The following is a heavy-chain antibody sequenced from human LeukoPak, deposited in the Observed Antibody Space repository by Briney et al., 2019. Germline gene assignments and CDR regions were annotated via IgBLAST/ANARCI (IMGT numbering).Heavy chain of an antibody. CDR1: GFTFSTYR. D-gene: IGHD6-19*01. Sequence: GGPLRLSCAASGFTFSTYRMAWVRQAPGKGLEWVATITEDGSGKYHVDSVRGRFTVSRDNTNKLLFLQMNSLRAEDTAVYHCAKARYSGGLDYWGQGTLVSVSS. V-gene: IGHV3-7*01. CDR3: AKARYSGGLDY. CDR2: ITEDGSGK. J-gene: IGHJ4*02.